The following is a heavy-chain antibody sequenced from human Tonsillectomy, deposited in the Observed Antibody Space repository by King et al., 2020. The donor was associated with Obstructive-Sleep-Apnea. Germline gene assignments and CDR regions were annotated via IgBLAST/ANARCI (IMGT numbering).Heavy chain of an antibody. Sequence: VQLVESGGGLVQPGGSLRLSCAASGVTFSSYSMNWVRQAPGKGLEWVSYISSSSSTIYYADSVKGRFTISRDNAKNSLYLQMNSLRAEDTAVYYCARDWGYYDSSGYYSGVEDYWGQGTLVTVSS. V-gene: IGHV3-48*04. CDR1: GVTFSSYS. CDR3: ARDWGYYDSSGYYSGVEDY. J-gene: IGHJ4*02. CDR2: ISSSSSTI. D-gene: IGHD3-22*01.